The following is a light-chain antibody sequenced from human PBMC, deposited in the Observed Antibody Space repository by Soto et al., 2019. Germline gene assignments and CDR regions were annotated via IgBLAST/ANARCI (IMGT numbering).Light chain of an antibody. CDR2: DSS. CDR1: ESVSSY. V-gene: IGKV3-11*01. CDR3: QQRSNWPIT. J-gene: IGKJ5*01. Sequence: EIVLTQSPATLSLSPGERATLSCRASESVSSYLAWYQQKPGHAPRLLIYDSSNMATGIPARFSGSGSGTDFTLTISSLEPEDFALYYCQQRSNWPITFGQGTRLDI.